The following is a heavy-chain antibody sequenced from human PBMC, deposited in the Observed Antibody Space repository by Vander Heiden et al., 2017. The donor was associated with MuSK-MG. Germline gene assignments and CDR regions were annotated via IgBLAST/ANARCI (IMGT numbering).Heavy chain of an antibody. CDR1: GASFSSVY. J-gene: IGHJ6*01. CDR2: IYPNGIT. V-gene: IGHV4-4*07. D-gene: IGHD3-9*01. Sequence: QLDLQESGAGRGKAPEPLSLSCRVPGASFSSVYCAWLRQSAGTGLEWLGRIYPNGITMYNLSFQSRVSMSVDTSKSQFSLNLTSVTAAATAAYYGVGEVPGGYDIWTMDVWGQVGRVTVSS. CDR3: VGEVPGGYDIWTMDV.